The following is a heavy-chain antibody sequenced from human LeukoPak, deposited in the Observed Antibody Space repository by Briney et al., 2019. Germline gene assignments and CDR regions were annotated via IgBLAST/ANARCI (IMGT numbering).Heavy chain of an antibody. CDR2: VYTSGNT. CDR1: GGSMSSYY. CDR3: ARGLSHSKDI. V-gene: IGHV4-4*07. J-gene: IGHJ3*02. Sequence: SETLSLTCTVSGGSMSSYYWSWIRQPAGKGLEWIGRVYTSGNTNHNPSLKSRVTMSVDTSKNQFSLKLTSVTAADTAVYYCARGLSHSKDIWGQGTMVTVSS.